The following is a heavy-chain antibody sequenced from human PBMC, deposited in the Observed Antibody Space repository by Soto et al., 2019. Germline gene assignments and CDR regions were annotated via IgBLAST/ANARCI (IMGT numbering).Heavy chain of an antibody. CDR2: ISGSGGST. CDR1: GFTFSSYA. Sequence: GGSLRLSCAASGFTFSSYAMSWVRQAPGKGLEWVSAISGSGGSTYYADSVKGRFTISRDNSKNTLYLQMNSLRAEDTAVYYCDKDPRYDFWSGYTQEPFDYCGQGTLVPVS. V-gene: IGHV3-23*01. D-gene: IGHD3-3*01. CDR3: DKDPRYDFWSGYTQEPFDY. J-gene: IGHJ4*02.